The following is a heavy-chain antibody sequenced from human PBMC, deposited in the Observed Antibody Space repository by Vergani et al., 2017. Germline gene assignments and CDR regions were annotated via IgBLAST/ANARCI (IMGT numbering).Heavy chain of an antibody. CDR1: GGSVSSGDYY. V-gene: IGHV4-61*02. J-gene: IGHJ2*01. CDR3: ARAGYSSSSLSIKWYFDL. CDR2: IYTSGST. Sequence: QVQLQESGPGLVKPSQTLSLTCTVSGGSVSSGDYYWSWIRQPAGKGLEWIGRIYTSGSTNYNPSLKSRVTMSVDTSKNQFSLKLSSVTAADTAVYYCARAGYSSSSLSIKWYFDLWGRGTLVTVSS. D-gene: IGHD6-6*01.